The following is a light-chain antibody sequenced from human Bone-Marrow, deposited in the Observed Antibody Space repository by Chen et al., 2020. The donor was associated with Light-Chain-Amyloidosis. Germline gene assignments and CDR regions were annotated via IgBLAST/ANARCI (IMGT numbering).Light chain of an antibody. CDR2: GSS. Sequence: EIVLKQSPGTLSLSPGEGANLSCRASQTISSNYLTWYQQTFGQAPRLLIYGSSSRATGIPDRFTGSGSGTDFTLTINRLEPEEFAMDYCQQYGTSPLTFGGGTKVEIK. J-gene: IGKJ4*01. CDR3: QQYGTSPLT. V-gene: IGKV3-20*01. CDR1: QTISSNY.